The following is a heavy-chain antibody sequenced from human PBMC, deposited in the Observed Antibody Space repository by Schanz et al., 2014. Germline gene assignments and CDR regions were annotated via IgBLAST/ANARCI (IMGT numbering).Heavy chain of an antibody. Sequence: EVQLVESGGGLVRPGDSLRLSCAASGFSFSAFTLTWVRQAPGKGLEWVSSISSSGSYMYYADSVKGRFTISRDNAKNSLSLEMNSLRAEDTAIYYCARQVRVAEDYWGQGVRVTVSS. CDR3: ARQVRVAEDY. CDR2: ISSSGSYM. CDR1: GFSFSAFT. J-gene: IGHJ4*02. V-gene: IGHV3-21*02. D-gene: IGHD2-2*01.